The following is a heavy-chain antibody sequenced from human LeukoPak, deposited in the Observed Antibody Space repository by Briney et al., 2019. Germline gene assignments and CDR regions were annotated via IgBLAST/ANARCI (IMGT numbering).Heavy chain of an antibody. J-gene: IGHJ4*02. D-gene: IGHD3-3*01. CDR3: AKDQYDFWSGPSTD. CDR2: ISGSGGST. CDR1: GFTFSSHA. V-gene: IGHV3-23*01. Sequence: PGGSLRLSRAASGFTFSSHAMSWVRQAPGKGLEWVSAISGSGGSTYYADSVKGRFTISRDNSKNTLYLQMNSLRAEDTAVYYCAKDQYDFWSGPSTDWGQGTLVTVSS.